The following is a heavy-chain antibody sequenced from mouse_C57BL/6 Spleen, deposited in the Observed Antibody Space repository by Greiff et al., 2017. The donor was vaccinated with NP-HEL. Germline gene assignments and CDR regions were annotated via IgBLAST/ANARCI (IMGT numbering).Heavy chain of an antibody. D-gene: IGHD2-4*01. V-gene: IGHV1-15*01. Sequence: QVQLQQSGAELVRPGASVTLSCKASGYTFTDYEMHWVKQTPVHGLEWIGAIDPETGGTAYNQKFKGKAILTADKSSSTAYMELRSLTSEDSAVYYCTRSVYDYDGGYYFDYWGQGTTLTVSS. CDR2: IDPETGGT. CDR3: TRSVYDYDGGYYFDY. J-gene: IGHJ2*01. CDR1: GYTFTDYE.